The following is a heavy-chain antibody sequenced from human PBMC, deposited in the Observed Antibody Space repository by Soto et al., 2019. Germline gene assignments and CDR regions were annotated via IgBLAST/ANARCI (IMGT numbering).Heavy chain of an antibody. CDR2: IIPILGIA. J-gene: IGHJ4*02. V-gene: IGHV1-69*02. CDR1: GGTFSSYT. D-gene: IGHD4-4*01. CDR3: AGLGADDYIIDY. Sequence: QVQLVQSGAEVKKPGSSVKVSCKASGGTFSSYTISWVRQAPGQGLEWMGRIIPILGIANYAQKFQGRVTITADKSTSTAYMELSSLRSEDTAVYYCAGLGADDYIIDYWGQGTLVTVSS.